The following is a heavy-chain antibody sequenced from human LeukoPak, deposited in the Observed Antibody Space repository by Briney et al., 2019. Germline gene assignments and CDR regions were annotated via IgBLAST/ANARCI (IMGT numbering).Heavy chain of an antibody. CDR3: ARFNHLNWNFDY. Sequence: ASVKVSCKASGYTFTGYYMHWVRQAPGQGLEWMGWINPNSGGTNYAQKFQGRVTMTRDTSISTAYMEPSRLRSDDTAVYYCARFNHLNWNFDYWGQETLVTVFS. CDR2: INPNSGGT. D-gene: IGHD1-20*01. CDR1: GYTFTGYY. V-gene: IGHV1-2*02. J-gene: IGHJ4*02.